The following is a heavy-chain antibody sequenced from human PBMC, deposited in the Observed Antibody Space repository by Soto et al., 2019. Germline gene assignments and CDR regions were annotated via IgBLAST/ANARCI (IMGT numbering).Heavy chain of an antibody. V-gene: IGHV3-48*03. CDR3: ARDRHYDGGSCFLDY. D-gene: IGHD2-15*01. Sequence: EVQLVESGGGLVQPGGSLRLSCAASGFTFSSYEMNWVRQAPGKGLEWVSYISSSGSTIYYADSVKGRFTISRDNAKNSLYLQMNSLRAEDTAVYYCARDRHYDGGSCFLDYWGQGTLVTVSS. CDR1: GFTFSSYE. CDR2: ISSSGSTI. J-gene: IGHJ4*02.